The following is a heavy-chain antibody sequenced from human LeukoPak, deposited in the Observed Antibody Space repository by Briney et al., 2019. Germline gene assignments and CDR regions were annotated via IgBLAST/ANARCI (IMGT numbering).Heavy chain of an antibody. J-gene: IGHJ5*02. V-gene: IGHV4-30-4*01. D-gene: IGHD3-10*01. CDR2: IYYSGST. CDR1: GGSISSGDYY. Sequence: SETLSLTCTVSGGSISSGDYYWSWIRQPPGKGLEWIGYIYYSGSTYYNPSPKSRVTISVDTSKNQFSLKLSSVTAADTAVYYCASERGSNWFDPWGQGTLVTVSS. CDR3: ASERGSNWFDP.